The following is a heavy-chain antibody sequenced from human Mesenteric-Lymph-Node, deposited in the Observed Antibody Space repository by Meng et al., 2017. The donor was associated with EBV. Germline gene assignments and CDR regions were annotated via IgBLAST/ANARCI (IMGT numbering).Heavy chain of an antibody. Sequence: EVRLLGSGGGFVRPGVSLRLSCAASGFTFNIYAMNWVRQAPGRGLEWVSGISGSGGTTYYADSVKGRFSIFRDNSGNTVSLQMNSLRVEDTAVYYCSNLPYNYWGQGTLVTVSS. CDR2: ISGSGGTT. D-gene: IGHD5-24*01. V-gene: IGHV3-23*01. CDR3: SNLPYNY. J-gene: IGHJ4*02. CDR1: GFTFNIYA.